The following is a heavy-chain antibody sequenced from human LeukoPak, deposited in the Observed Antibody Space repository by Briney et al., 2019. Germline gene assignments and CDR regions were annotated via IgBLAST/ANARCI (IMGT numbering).Heavy chain of an antibody. CDR2: IYPGDSDT. Sequence: GASLQISCQGSGYRFTSYWIGWVRQLPGKGLEWMGIIYPGDSDTRYSPSFQGQVTISADKSISTAYLQWSSLKASDTAMYYCARLRSSGWYWFDPWGQGTLVTVSS. CDR3: ARLRSSGWYWFDP. J-gene: IGHJ5*02. CDR1: GYRFTSYW. D-gene: IGHD6-19*01. V-gene: IGHV5-51*01.